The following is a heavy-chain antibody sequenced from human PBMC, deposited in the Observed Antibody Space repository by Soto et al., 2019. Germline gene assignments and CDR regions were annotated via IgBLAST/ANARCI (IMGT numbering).Heavy chain of an antibody. CDR2: ISAYSDSPNYAQ. D-gene: IGHD2-15*01. J-gene: IGHJ5*02. CDR1: GYTFTRYG. V-gene: IGHV1-18*01. CDR3: VRDWYCSGGRCSDCFDP. Sequence: QVQLVQSGAEVKKPGASVKVSCKASGYTFTRYGISWVRQAPGQGLEWMGWISAYSDSPNYAQNYAQNFRDTVTLTTDTSTSTAYLELRSLKPDDTAVYYCVRDWYCSGGRCSDCFDPWGQGTLVTVSP.